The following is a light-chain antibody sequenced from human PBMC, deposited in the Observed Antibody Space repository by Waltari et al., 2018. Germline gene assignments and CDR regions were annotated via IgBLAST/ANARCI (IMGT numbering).Light chain of an antibody. J-gene: IGKJ4*01. CDR1: QVIANF. CDR3: QQLNSYLP. CDR2: GAS. V-gene: IGKV1-9*01. Sequence: QLTQYPSSLSASVGDRVTIPCRASQVIANFLAWYQQKPGQAPKLLIYGASTLQTGVPSRFSGSGFGTDFSLTISSLQPEDFATYYCQQLNSYLPFGGGTKVEIK.